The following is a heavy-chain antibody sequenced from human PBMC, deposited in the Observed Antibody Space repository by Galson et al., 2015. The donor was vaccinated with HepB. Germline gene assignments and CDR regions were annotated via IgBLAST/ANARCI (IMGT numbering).Heavy chain of an antibody. V-gene: IGHV3-9*01. CDR2: ISWNSGSI. CDR3: AKERGPYGDSAVPDAFDI. Sequence: SLRLSCAPSGFNFDDYAMHWVRQAPGKGLEWVSDISWNSGSIGYADSVKGRFTISRDNAKNSLYLEMNSLRAEDTALYYCAKERGPYGDSAVPDAFDIWGQGTMVTVSS. CDR1: GFNFDDYA. J-gene: IGHJ3*02. D-gene: IGHD4-17*01.